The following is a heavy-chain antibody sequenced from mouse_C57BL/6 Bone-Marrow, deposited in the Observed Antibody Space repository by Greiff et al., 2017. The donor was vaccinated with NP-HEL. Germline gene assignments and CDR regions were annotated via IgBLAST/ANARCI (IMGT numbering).Heavy chain of an antibody. CDR3: VRRGYRNRGAMDY. Sequence: EAGGGLVQPKGSLKLSCAASGFSFNTYAMNWVRQAPGKGLEWVARIRSKSNNYATYYADSVKDRFTISRDDSESMLYLQMNNLKTEDTAMYYCVRRGYRNRGAMDYWGQGTSVTVSS. V-gene: IGHV10-1*01. D-gene: IGHD2-14*01. CDR1: GFSFNTYA. CDR2: IRSKSNNYAT. J-gene: IGHJ4*01.